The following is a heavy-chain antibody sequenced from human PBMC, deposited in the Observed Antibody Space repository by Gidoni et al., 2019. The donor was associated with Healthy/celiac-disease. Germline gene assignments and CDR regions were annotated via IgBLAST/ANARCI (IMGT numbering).Heavy chain of an antibody. CDR2: CSGSCGST. CDR3: AKLVATMRGHDAFDI. Sequence: EVQLLASGGGLVQPGGSLRLSCAAARFPSSSYAMSWVCQAPGKGLEWVSACSGSCGSTYYAYSVKGRFTISRDNSKNTLYLQMNSLRAEDTAVYYCAKLVATMRGHDAFDIWGQGTMVTVSS. V-gene: IGHV3-23*01. CDR1: RFPSSSYA. D-gene: IGHD5-12*01. J-gene: IGHJ3*02.